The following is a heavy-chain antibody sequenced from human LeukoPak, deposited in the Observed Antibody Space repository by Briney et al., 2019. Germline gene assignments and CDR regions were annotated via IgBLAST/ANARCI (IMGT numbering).Heavy chain of an antibody. CDR3: ATSPPPDYDILTGAFDF. CDR2: ISSRSTYI. D-gene: IGHD3-9*01. Sequence: SPGGSLRLSCAASGFAFNNYNINWVRQAPGKGLEWVSCISSRSTYIKYADSVKGRFTISRDNAKNSLYLQMDSLRAEDTAVYYCATSPPPDYDILTGAFDFWGQGVLVTVSS. CDR1: GFAFNNYN. V-gene: IGHV3-21*01. J-gene: IGHJ4*02.